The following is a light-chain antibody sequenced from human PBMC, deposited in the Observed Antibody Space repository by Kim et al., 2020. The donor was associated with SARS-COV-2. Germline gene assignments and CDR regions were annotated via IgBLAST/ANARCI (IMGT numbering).Light chain of an antibody. Sequence: DIQMTQSPSSLSASVGDRVTITCRASQRISSYLIWYQQKPGKAPKLLIYAATNLQSGVPSRFSGSGSGTDFTLTINSLQPEDFATYYCQHSYSTPYTFGQGTKLEI. CDR3: QHSYSTPYT. J-gene: IGKJ2*01. CDR2: AAT. CDR1: QRISSY. V-gene: IGKV1-39*01.